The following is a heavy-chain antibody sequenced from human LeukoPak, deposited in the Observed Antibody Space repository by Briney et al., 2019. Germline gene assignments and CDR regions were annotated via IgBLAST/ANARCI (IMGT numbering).Heavy chain of an antibody. D-gene: IGHD5-18*01. CDR3: ARYSYGYVHYFDY. CDR1: GFTFSDYY. CDR2: ISSSGSTI. V-gene: IGHV3-11*01. Sequence: PEGSLRLSCAASGFTFSDYYMSWLRQAPGKGLEWVSYISSSGSTIYYADSVKGRFTISRDNAKNSLYLQMNSLRAEDTAVYYCARYSYGYVHYFDYWGQGTLVTVSS. J-gene: IGHJ4*02.